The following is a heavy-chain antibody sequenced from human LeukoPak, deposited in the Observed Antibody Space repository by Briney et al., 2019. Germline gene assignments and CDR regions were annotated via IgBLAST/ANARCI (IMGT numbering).Heavy chain of an antibody. CDR1: GGSISSSSYY. J-gene: IGHJ4*02. V-gene: IGHV4-39*07. Sequence: SETLSLTCTVSGGSISSSSYYWGWIRQPPGKGLEWIGSIYYSGSTYYNPSLKSRVTISLDTSKNQFSLKLSSVTAADTAVYYCARDRGFWSGYSFDYWGQGTLVTVSS. CDR2: IYYSGST. D-gene: IGHD3-3*01. CDR3: ARDRGFWSGYSFDY.